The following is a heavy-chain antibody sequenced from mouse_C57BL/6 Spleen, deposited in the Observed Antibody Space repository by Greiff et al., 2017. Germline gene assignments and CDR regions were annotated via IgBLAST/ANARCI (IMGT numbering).Heavy chain of an antibody. V-gene: IGHV1-52*01. Sequence: QVQLQQPGAELVRPGSSVKLSCKASGYTFTSYWMPWVKQRPIQGLEWIGNIDPSDSETHYNQKFKDKATLTVDTSSSTASMPLSSLTSEYSAVYYCAREGLADWGQGTTLTVSS. CDR1: GYTFTSYW. CDR3: AREGLAD. J-gene: IGHJ2*01. CDR2: IDPSDSET. D-gene: IGHD3-3*01.